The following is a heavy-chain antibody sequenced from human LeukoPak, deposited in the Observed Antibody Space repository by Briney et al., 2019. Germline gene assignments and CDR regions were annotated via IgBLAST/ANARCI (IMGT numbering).Heavy chain of an antibody. CDR3: ARDISSSPLAGN. Sequence: SVKVSCKASGGTFSSYTISWVRQAPGQGLEWMGRIIPILGIANYARKFQGRVTITADKSTSTAYMELSSLRSEDTAVYYCARDISSSPLAGNWGQGTLVTVSS. J-gene: IGHJ4*02. V-gene: IGHV1-69*04. D-gene: IGHD6-6*01. CDR1: GGTFSSYT. CDR2: IIPILGIA.